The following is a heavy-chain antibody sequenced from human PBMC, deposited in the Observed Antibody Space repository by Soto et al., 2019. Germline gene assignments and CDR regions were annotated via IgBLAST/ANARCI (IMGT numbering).Heavy chain of an antibody. CDR1: GYTFTSYY. J-gene: IGHJ6*02. D-gene: IGHD1-26*01. V-gene: IGHV1-46*01. CDR3: ARECWELPVYYYGMDV. Sequence: QVQLVQSGAEVKKPGASVKVSCKASGYTFTSYYMHWVRQAPGQGLEWMGIINPSGGSTSYAQKFQGRVTMTRDTSTSTVYMELSSLRSEDTAVYYCARECWELPVYYYGMDVWGQGTTVTVSS. CDR2: INPSGGST.